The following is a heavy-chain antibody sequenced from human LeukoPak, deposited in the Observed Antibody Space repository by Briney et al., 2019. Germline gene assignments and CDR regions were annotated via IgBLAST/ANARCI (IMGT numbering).Heavy chain of an antibody. CDR3: ARSGQQLVRYYYYGMDV. V-gene: IGHV1-2*02. CDR2: INPNSGGT. J-gene: IGHJ6*02. CDR1: GYTFTGYY. D-gene: IGHD6-13*01. Sequence: ASVKVSCKASGYTFTGYYIHWVRQAPGQGLEWMGWINPNSGGTNYAQKFQGRVTMTRDTSISTAYMELSRLRSDDTAVYYCARSGQQLVRYYYYGMDVWGQGTTVTVSS.